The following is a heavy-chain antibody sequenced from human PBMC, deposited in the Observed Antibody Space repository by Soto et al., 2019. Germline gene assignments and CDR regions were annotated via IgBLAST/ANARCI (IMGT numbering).Heavy chain of an antibody. CDR2: INAGNGTT. CDR3: ARESAAGLYGMDV. V-gene: IGHV1-3*01. D-gene: IGHD6-13*01. J-gene: IGHJ6*02. Sequence: QVQLVQSGAEVKKPGASVKVSCKASGYTFTSYAMHWVRQAPGQRLEWMGWINAGNGTTKYSQKFQGRVTITRDTSASTAYMELSSLRSEDTAVYYCARESAAGLYGMDVWGQGTTVTVSS. CDR1: GYTFTSYA.